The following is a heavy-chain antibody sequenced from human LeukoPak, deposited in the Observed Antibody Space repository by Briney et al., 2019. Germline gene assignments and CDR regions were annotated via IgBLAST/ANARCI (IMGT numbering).Heavy chain of an antibody. CDR2: IYYSGNT. V-gene: IGHV4-59*08. CDR1: GGSFSGYY. D-gene: IGHD2-2*01. J-gene: IGHJ5*02. CDR3: ARHVGYCSSTSCYPWFDP. Sequence: PSETLSLTCAVYGGSFSGYYWSWIRQPPGKGLEWIGYIYYSGNTNYNPSLKSRVTISVDTSKNQFSLKLSSVTAADTAVYYCARHVGYCSSTSCYPWFDPWGQGTLVTVSS.